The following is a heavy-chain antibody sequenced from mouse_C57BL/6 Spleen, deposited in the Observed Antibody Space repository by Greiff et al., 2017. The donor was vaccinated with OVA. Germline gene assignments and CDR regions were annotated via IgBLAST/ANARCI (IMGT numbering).Heavy chain of an antibody. D-gene: IGHD2-4*01. V-gene: IGHV1-52*01. CDR3: ARGGYYDYDVAY. CDR2: IDPSDSET. Sequence: QVQLKQPGAELVRPGSSVKLSCKASGYTFTSYWMHWVKQRPIQGLEWIGNIDPSDSETHYNQKFKDKATLTVDKSSSTAYMQLSSLTSEDSAVYYCARGGYYDYDVAYWGQGTLVTVSA. CDR1: GYTFTSYW. J-gene: IGHJ3*01.